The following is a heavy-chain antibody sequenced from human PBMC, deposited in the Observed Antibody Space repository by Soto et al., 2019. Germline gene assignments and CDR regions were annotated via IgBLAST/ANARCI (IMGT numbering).Heavy chain of an antibody. CDR2: ISYDGSNK. CDR3: ASEGEGLRESYYGGAGFDY. D-gene: IGHD1-26*01. CDR1: GFTFSSYA. J-gene: IGHJ4*02. Sequence: QVQLVESGGGVVQPGRSLRLSCAASGFTFSSYAMHWVRQAPGKGLEWVAVISYDGSNKYYADSVKGRFTISRDNSKNTLYLQMNSLRAEDTAVYYCASEGEGLRESYYGGAGFDYWGQGTLVTVSS. V-gene: IGHV3-30-3*01.